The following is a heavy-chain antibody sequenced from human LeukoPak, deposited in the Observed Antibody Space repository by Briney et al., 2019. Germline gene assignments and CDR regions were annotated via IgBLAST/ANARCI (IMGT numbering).Heavy chain of an antibody. V-gene: IGHV1-18*01. J-gene: IGHJ4*02. CDR2: ISAYNGNT. Sequence: GASVKVSCKACGYTFTSYSISWVRQGPGQGLEWMGWISAYNGNTIYAQKVKGRVTMTTDTSTSTAYMELRSLKSDDTAVYYCARASYCSGGSCYSDYWGQGTLVTVSS. CDR1: GYTFTSYS. CDR3: ARASYCSGGSCYSDY. D-gene: IGHD2-15*01.